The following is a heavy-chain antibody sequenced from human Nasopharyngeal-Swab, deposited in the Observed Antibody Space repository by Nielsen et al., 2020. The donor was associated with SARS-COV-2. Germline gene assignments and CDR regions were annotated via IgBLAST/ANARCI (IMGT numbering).Heavy chain of an antibody. Sequence: VCQAAGTGVAWVANIKEDGSEKNYVDSVKGRFTISRDNAKNSLYLQMNSLRADDTAVYYCARDTYCSGGSCYGYGMAVWGQGTTVTVSS. V-gene: IGHV3-7*01. D-gene: IGHD2-15*01. CDR2: IKEDGSEK. J-gene: IGHJ6*02. CDR3: ARDTYCSGGSCYGYGMAV.